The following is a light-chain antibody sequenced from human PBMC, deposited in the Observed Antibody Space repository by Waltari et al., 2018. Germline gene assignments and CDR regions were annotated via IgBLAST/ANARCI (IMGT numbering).Light chain of an antibody. CDR1: QDISHN. CDR3: QQSYTMPMYT. J-gene: IGKJ2*01. V-gene: IGKV1-39*01. CDR2: AVF. Sequence: DIQMTQSPSSLSASVGDRVTITCRASQDISHNLNWYQQKPGKAPDLLIFAVFTLQSEVPSRFSGIVSGTEFTLTSSSLQPEDSATYYCQQSYTMPMYTFGQGTKRESK.